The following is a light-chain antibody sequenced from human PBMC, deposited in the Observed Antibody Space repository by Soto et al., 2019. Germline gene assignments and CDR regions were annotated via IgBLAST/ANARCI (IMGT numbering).Light chain of an antibody. V-gene: IGLV2-18*02. CDR1: SSDVGNYNR. CDR3: SSYTSSSTYG. Sequence: QSALTQPPSVSGSPGQSVTISCTGTSSDVGNYNRVSWYQQPPGTAPKVIIYEVSNRPSGVPDRFSGSKSGNTASLTISGLQAEDEADYYCSSYTSSSTYGFGTGTKLTVL. CDR2: EVS. J-gene: IGLJ1*01.